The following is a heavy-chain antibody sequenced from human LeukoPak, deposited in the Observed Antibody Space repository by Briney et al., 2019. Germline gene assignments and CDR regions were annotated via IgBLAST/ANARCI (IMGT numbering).Heavy chain of an antibody. D-gene: IGHD2-2*01. CDR1: GFTFRSYG. J-gene: IGHJ4*02. Sequence: QPGGSLRLSCAASGFTFRSYGMHWVRQAPGKGLEGVAFIRYDGSNKYYADSVKGRFTISRDNSKNTLYLQMNSLRAEDTAVYYCAKDLKAAILFDYWGQGTLVTVSS. V-gene: IGHV3-30*02. CDR2: IRYDGSNK. CDR3: AKDLKAAILFDY.